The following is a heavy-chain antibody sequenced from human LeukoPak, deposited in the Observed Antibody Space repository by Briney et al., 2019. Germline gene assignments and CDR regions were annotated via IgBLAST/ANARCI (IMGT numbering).Heavy chain of an antibody. J-gene: IGHJ4*02. Sequence: PGVSLRLSCAASGFTFSSYAMHWVRQAPGKGLEWVAYIAHHGSNKYYAVSVKGRFTISRDNSKRTLYLQMNNLRADDTAVYYCAKDGSWSCTDWGQGALVTVSS. D-gene: IGHD2-8*02. CDR2: IAHHGSNK. CDR1: GFTFSSYA. CDR3: AKDGSWSCTD. V-gene: IGHV3-30*02.